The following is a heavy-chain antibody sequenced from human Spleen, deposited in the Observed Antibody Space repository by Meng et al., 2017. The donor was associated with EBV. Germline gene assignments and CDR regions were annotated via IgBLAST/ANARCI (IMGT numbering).Heavy chain of an antibody. CDR3: ARDFGSGSHYNY. CDR1: GYSFNDYY. CDR2: INPISGGT. D-gene: IGHD3-10*01. Sequence: QGQVGQSGAEVKKPGASVKVSCKASGYSFNDYYIHWVRQAPGQGLEWMGRINPISGGTNYAQNFQGRVTMTRDTSISTAYMELSRLRSDDTAVYYCARDFGSGSHYNYWGQGTLVTVSS. V-gene: IGHV1-2*06. J-gene: IGHJ4*02.